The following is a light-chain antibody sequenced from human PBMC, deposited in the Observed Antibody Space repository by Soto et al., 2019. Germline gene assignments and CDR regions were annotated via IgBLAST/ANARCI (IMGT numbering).Light chain of an antibody. J-gene: IGKJ2*01. CDR2: GAS. V-gene: IGKV3-20*01. Sequence: ETVVTQSPGTLSLSPGERATLSCRASQSVSSGYLAWYQQKPGQAPRLLIFGASNRATGIPDRFTGSGSGTDFTLTISRLEPEDFAVYYCQQYGISQNTFGQGTILEIK. CDR3: QQYGISQNT. CDR1: QSVSSGY.